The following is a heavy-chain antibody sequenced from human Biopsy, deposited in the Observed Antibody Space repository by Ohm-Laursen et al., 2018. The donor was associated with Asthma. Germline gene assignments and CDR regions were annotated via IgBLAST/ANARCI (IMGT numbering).Heavy chain of an antibody. Sequence: GSLRLSCAAFGFVFSQCGMHWVRQGPGKGLEWVANIKHDGTEKNHVDSLKGRFTISRDNAKNSLYLQMNSLRAEDTAVYYCARTFHFWSPYHAEHYQLWGQGTLVTVSS. D-gene: IGHD3-3*02. V-gene: IGHV3-7*01. CDR3: ARTFHFWSPYHAEHYQL. CDR2: IKHDGTEK. J-gene: IGHJ1*01. CDR1: GFVFSQCG.